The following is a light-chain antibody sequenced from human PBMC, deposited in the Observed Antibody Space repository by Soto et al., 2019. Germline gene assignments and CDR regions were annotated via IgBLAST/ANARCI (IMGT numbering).Light chain of an antibody. Sequence: QSVLTQPPSASGTPGQGVTISCSGSTSNIGSNYVYWYQQLPGTAPKLLIYRNNQRPSGVPDRFSVSKSGTSASLAISGLRSDDEADYFCSTWDDSLNGFYVFGTGTKLTVL. CDR1: TSNIGSNY. V-gene: IGLV1-47*01. CDR3: STWDDSLNGFYV. J-gene: IGLJ1*01. CDR2: RNN.